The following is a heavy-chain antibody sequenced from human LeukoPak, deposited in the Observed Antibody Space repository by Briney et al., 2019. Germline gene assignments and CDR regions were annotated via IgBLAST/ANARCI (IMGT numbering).Heavy chain of an antibody. CDR3: AKVNYYQPYF. CDR2: IDVTTGGS. CDR1: GFTLSSYA. D-gene: IGHD2-2*01. Sequence: PGGSLRLSCAASGFTLSSYAMSWVRQAPGKGLVWVSTIDVTTGGSYYADSVKGRFTISRDTFQNTLYLQLNSLRVDDTAVYYCAKVNYYQPYFWGQGTLVTVSS. V-gene: IGHV3-23*01. J-gene: IGHJ4*02.